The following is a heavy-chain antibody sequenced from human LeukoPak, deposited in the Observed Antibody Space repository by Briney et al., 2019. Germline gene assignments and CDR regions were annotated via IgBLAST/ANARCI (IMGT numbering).Heavy chain of an antibody. D-gene: IGHD3-16*01. Sequence: GGSLRLSCAASGFMVSSNYMNWVRQAPGKGLEWVSVIYSGGGTYYADSVKGRFTISRDNAKNSLYLQMNSLRDEDTAVYYCARGGGLDYWGQGTLVTVSS. CDR2: IYSGGGT. J-gene: IGHJ4*02. CDR1: GFMVSSNY. CDR3: ARGGGLDY. V-gene: IGHV3-53*01.